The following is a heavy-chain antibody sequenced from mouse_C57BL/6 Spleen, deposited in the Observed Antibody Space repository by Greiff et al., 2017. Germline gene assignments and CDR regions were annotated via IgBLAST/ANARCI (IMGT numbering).Heavy chain of an antibody. Sequence: QVQLQQSGAELARPGASVKLSCKASGYTFTSYTMPWVKQRPGQGLEWIGYINPSSGYTEYNQKFKDKATLTADKSSSTAYMQLSSLTSEDPAVYYCTSTSQATDYWGQGTTLTVSS. D-gene: IGHD3-2*02. J-gene: IGHJ2*01. CDR1: GYTFTSYT. CDR3: TSTSQATDY. CDR2: INPSSGYT. V-gene: IGHV1-4*01.